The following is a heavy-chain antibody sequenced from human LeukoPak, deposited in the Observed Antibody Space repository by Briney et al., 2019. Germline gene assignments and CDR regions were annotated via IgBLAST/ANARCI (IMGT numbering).Heavy chain of an antibody. CDR1: GFTFSSYA. Sequence: PGGSLRLSCAASGFTFSSYAMHWVRQAPGKGLEWVAVISYDGSNKYYADSVKGRFTISRDNSKNTLYLQMNSLRAEDTAVYYCAREIGLSRLAYCGGDCSRAFYAFDIWGQGTMVTVSS. D-gene: IGHD2-21*02. J-gene: IGHJ3*02. CDR2: ISYDGSNK. CDR3: AREIGLSRLAYCGGDCSRAFYAFDI. V-gene: IGHV3-30*04.